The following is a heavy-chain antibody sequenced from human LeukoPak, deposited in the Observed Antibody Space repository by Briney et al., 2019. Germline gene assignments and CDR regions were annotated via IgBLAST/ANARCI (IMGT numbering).Heavy chain of an antibody. J-gene: IGHJ4*02. CDR2: ISGSGGST. V-gene: IGHV3-23*01. CDR1: GFTYSMYA. CDR3: AKGDVEDTAMVTFDY. D-gene: IGHD5-18*01. Sequence: GGSLRLSCAASGFTYSMYAMSWVRQAPGKGLEWVSAISGSGGSTYYADSVKGRFTISRDNSKNTLYLQMNSLRAEDTAVYYCAKGDVEDTAMVTFDYWGQGTLVTVSS.